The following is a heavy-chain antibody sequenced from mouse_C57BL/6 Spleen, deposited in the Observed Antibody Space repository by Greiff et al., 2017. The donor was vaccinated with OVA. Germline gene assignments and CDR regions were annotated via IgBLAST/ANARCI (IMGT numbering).Heavy chain of an antibody. J-gene: IGHJ4*01. V-gene: IGHV1-76*01. Sequence: VQLQQSGAELVRPGASVKLSCKASGYTFTDYYINWVKQRPGQGLEWIARISPGSGNTYYNEKFKGKATLTAAKSSSTSYMQLCSLTSEDSAVLCCARQGLGRGGYAMDYWGQGTSVTVSS. D-gene: IGHD4-1*01. CDR3: ARQGLGRGGYAMDY. CDR1: GYTFTDYY. CDR2: ISPGSGNT.